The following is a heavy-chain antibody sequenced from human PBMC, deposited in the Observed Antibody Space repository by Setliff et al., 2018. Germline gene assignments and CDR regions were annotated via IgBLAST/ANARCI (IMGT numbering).Heavy chain of an antibody. J-gene: IGHJ6*03. Sequence: PGGSLRLSCAASGFTFSSYSMNWVRQAPGKGLEWVSYISSRSDIIYYADSVKGRFTISRDNAKNTLYLQMNSLRADDTAVYYCARAKGNDYSMDVWGKGTTVTVSS. V-gene: IGHV3-48*04. CDR3: ARAKGNDYSMDV. CDR2: ISSRSDII. CDR1: GFTFSSYS.